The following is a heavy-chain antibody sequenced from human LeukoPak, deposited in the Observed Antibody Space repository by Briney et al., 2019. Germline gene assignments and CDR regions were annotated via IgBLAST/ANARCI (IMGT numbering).Heavy chain of an antibody. CDR1: GGTFSSYA. CDR3: ARDLRGTIFGVVSYNWFDP. V-gene: IGHV1-69*13. CDR2: IIPIFGTA. J-gene: IGHJ5*02. Sequence: ASVKVSCKASGGTFSSYAISWVRQAPGQGLEWIGGIIPIFGTANYAQKFQGRVTITADESTSTAYMELSSLRSEDTAVYYCARDLRGTIFGVVSYNWFDPWGQGTLVTVSS. D-gene: IGHD3-3*01.